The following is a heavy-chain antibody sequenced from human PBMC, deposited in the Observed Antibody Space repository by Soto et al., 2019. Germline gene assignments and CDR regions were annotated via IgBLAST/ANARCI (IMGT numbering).Heavy chain of an antibody. V-gene: IGHV1-18*04. CDR3: ARSWNQIVSVMSVWFDP. J-gene: IGHJ5*02. CDR1: GYTFTSYG. Sequence: QVQLVQSGAEVKKPGASVKVSCKASGYTFTSYGISWVRQAPGQGLEWMGWISAYNGNTNYAQKLQGRVTMTTDTSTSTAYMELRSLRSDDTAVYYCARSWNQIVSVMSVWFDPWGQGTLVTVSS. CDR2: ISAYNGNT. D-gene: IGHD6-6*01.